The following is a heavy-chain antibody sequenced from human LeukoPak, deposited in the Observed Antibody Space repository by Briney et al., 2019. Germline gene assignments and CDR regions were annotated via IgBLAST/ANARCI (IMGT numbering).Heavy chain of an antibody. D-gene: IGHD3-16*01. CDR2: IIDDGHTT. J-gene: IGHJ4*02. CDR3: AKYGGHSLPHYYLDY. Sequence: GGSLRLSCAASGFTFISYAMSWVRQAPGKGLEWVSLIIDDGHTTSYADSVKGRFTISRDNSKNTLCLQMNSLRAEDTAVYYRAKYGGHSLPHYYLDYWGQGTQVTVSS. CDR1: GFTFISYA. V-gene: IGHV3-23*01.